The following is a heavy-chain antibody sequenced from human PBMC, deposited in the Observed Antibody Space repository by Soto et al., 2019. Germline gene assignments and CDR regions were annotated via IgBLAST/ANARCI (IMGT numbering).Heavy chain of an antibody. CDR3: ARDFNYHEVYYYYGMDV. Sequence: ASVKVSCKASGYTFTSYAMHWVRQAPGQRLEWMGWINAGNGNTKYSQKFQGRVTITRDTSASTAYMELSSLRSEDTAVYYCARDFNYHEVYYYYGMDVSGQGTTVTVSS. CDR1: GYTFTSYA. V-gene: IGHV1-3*01. D-gene: IGHD3-22*01. CDR2: INAGNGNT. J-gene: IGHJ6*02.